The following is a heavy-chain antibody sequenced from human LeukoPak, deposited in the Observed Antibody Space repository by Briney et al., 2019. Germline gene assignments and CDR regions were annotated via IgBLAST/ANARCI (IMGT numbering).Heavy chain of an antibody. D-gene: IGHD6-6*01. CDR1: GGTFSSYA. CDR3: ATSGSIAARPSYAFDI. CDR2: IIPIFGTA. V-gene: IGHV1-69*13. J-gene: IGHJ3*02. Sequence: SVKVSCKASGGTFSSYAISWVRQAPGQGLEWMGGIIPIFGTANYAQKFQGRVTITADESTSTAYMELSSLRSEDTAVYYCATSGSIAARPSYAFDIWGQGTMVTVSS.